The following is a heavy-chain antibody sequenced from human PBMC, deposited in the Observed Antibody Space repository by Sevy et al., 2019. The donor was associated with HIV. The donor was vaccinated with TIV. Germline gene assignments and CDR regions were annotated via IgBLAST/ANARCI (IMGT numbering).Heavy chain of an antibody. V-gene: IGHV3-48*02. CDR1: GFTFSSYS. J-gene: IGHJ4*02. CDR2: ISSSSSTI. Sequence: GGSLRLSCAASGFTFSSYSMNWVRQAPGKGLEWVSYISSSSSTIYYADSVKGRFTISRDNAKNSLYLQMNSLRDEDTAVYYCARVQRYFDWLLDMITIDYWGQGTLVTVSS. CDR3: ARVQRYFDWLLDMITIDY. D-gene: IGHD3-9*01.